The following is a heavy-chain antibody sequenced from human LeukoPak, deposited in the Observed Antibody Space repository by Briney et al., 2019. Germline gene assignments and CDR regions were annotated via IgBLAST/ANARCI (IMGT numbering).Heavy chain of an antibody. CDR1: GGSFSGYY. J-gene: IGHJ3*02. D-gene: IGHD6-19*01. CDR3: ARQSPYSSGWSPTTKRDAFDI. Sequence: SETLSLTCAVYGGSFSGYYWSWIRQPPGKGLEWIGEINHSGSTNYNPSLKSRVTISVDTSKNQFSLKLSSVTAADTAVYYCARQSPYSSGWSPTTKRDAFDIWGQGTMVTVSS. CDR2: INHSGST. V-gene: IGHV4-34*01.